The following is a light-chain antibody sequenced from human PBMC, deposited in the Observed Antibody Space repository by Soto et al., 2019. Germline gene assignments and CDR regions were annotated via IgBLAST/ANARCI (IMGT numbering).Light chain of an antibody. V-gene: IGLV1-40*01. CDR3: QSYDRSLSAV. J-gene: IGLJ2*01. Sequence: QAVVTQPPSVSGAPGQRVTISCTGSSSNIGAGYDVHWYQQLPGTAPKLLIYGNSNRPSGVPDRFSGSKSGTSASLAITGLQDEDEADYYCQSYDRSLSAVFGGGTKLTVL. CDR2: GNS. CDR1: SSNIGAGYD.